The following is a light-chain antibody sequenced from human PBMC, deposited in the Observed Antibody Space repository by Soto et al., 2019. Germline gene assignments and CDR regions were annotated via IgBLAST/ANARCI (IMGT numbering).Light chain of an antibody. CDR3: LLTYPGVRV. Sequence: QAVVTQEPSLTVSPGDTVTLTCGSSTGAVTSGHLPSWLQQKPGQAPMTLIYATSNTHSWTPARFSGSLLGGKAALTLSGAQPEDEAEYYCLLTYPGVRVFGTGTKLTVL. J-gene: IGLJ1*01. CDR1: TGAVTSGHL. CDR2: ATS. V-gene: IGLV7-46*01.